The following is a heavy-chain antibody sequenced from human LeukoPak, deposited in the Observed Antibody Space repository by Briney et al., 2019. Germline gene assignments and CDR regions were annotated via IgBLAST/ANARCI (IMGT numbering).Heavy chain of an antibody. CDR1: GGTFSSYA. J-gene: IGHJ6*03. V-gene: IGHV1-69*05. D-gene: IGHD1-7*01. Sequence: ASVKVSCKASGGTFSSYAISWVRQAPGQGLEWMGGIIPIFGTANYAQKFQGRVTITTDESTSTAYMELSSLRSEDTAVYYCARGGGTTYSYYYYMDVWGKGTTVTVSS. CDR2: IIPIFGTA. CDR3: ARGGGTTYSYYYYMDV.